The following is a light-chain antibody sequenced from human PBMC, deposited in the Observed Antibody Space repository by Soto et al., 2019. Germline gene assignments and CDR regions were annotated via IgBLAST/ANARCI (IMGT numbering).Light chain of an antibody. CDR1: SSDVGGYNA. J-gene: IGLJ1*01. CDR2: EVT. CDR3: NSFRVNRLYV. Sequence: LAQPASVSGSPGQTITISCTGTSSDVGGYNAVSWYQHHPGKAPKLIIYEVTHRPAGVSDRFSASKSGNTASLTISGLQAEDEADYYCNSFRVNRLYVFGTGTKVTVL. V-gene: IGLV2-14*01.